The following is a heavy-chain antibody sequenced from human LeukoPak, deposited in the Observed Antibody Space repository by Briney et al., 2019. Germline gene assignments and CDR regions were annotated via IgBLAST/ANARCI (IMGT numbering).Heavy chain of an antibody. V-gene: IGHV3-7*01. CDR1: GFTFSNYL. D-gene: IGHD3-10*01. CDR2: IKQDGSEK. J-gene: IGHJ6*02. Sequence: PGGSLRLSCAASGFTFSNYLMSWVRQAPGKGLEWVANIKQDGSEKYYVDSVKGRFTISRDNAKNSLYLQMNSLKAEDTAVYYCARSIILVRGVYHYGMDVWGQGTTVTVSS. CDR3: ARSIILVRGVYHYGMDV.